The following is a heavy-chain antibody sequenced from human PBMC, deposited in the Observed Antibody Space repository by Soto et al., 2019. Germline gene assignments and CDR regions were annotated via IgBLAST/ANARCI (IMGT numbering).Heavy chain of an antibody. CDR1: GGSIGSTAYY. D-gene: IGHD1-1*01. V-gene: IGHV4-39*01. CDR3: ARRQYTNSPYDY. CDR2: IYYTGTT. J-gene: IGHJ4*01. Sequence: PSETLSLTCIVSGGSIGSTAYYWHWIRQPPGEGLEWIGNIYYTGTTDYNPSLRGRVTISVDRSKNQLSLKMTSVTAADTAMYFCARRQYTNSPYDYWGQGTLVTVSS.